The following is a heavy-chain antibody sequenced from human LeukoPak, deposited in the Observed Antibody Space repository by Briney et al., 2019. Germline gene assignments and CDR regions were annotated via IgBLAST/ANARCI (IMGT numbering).Heavy chain of an antibody. J-gene: IGHJ3*02. CDR2: ISSNGGST. V-gene: IGHV3-64*01. CDR3: ARRYLDAFDI. D-gene: IGHD1-14*01. CDR1: GFTFSSYA. Sequence: RGSLRLSCAASGFTFSSYAMHWVRQAPGKGLEYVSAISSNGGSTYYANSVKGRFTISRDNSKNTLYLQMGSLRAEDMAVYYCARRYLDAFDIWGQGTMVTVSS.